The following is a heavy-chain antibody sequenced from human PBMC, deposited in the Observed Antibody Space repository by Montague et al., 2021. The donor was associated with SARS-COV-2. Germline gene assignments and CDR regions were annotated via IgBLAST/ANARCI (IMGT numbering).Heavy chain of an antibody. Sequence: SETLSLTCTVSGVSISSYYWSWIRQPPGKGLEWIGYIYYSGSTNYNPSLKSRVTISVDTSKNQFSLKLSSVTAADTAVYYCARVFPRWLQFDPYFDYWGQGTLVTVSS. CDR2: IYYSGST. V-gene: IGHV4-59*01. J-gene: IGHJ4*02. CDR3: ARVFPRWLQFDPYFDY. D-gene: IGHD5-24*01. CDR1: GVSISSYY.